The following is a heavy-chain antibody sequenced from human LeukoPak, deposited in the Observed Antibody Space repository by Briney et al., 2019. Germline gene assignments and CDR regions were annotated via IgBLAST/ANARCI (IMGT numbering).Heavy chain of an antibody. CDR3: AKVDGYSSSWYDY. V-gene: IGHV3-23*01. CDR2: ISASGGGT. Sequence: GGSLRLSCAASGFTFSTYGVSWVRQAPGKGLEWVSSISASGGGTWYADSVRGRFTISSDNSKNTLYLQMNSLRAEDTAVYYCAKVDGYSSSWYDYWGQGTLVTVSS. D-gene: IGHD6-13*01. CDR1: GFTFSTYG. J-gene: IGHJ4*02.